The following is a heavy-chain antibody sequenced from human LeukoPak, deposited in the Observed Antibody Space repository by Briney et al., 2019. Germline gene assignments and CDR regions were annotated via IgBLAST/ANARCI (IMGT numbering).Heavy chain of an antibody. V-gene: IGHV3-73*01. CDR1: GFTFSGST. J-gene: IGHJ4*02. CDR2: IRSKANSYAT. Sequence: GGSLRLSCAASGFTFSGSTMHWVRQASGKGLVWVGRIRSKANSYATAYAASVKGRFTISRDDSKNTAYLQMNSLKTEDTAVYYCTRLSVRSSWQDWGQGTVVTVPS. CDR3: TRLSVRSSWQD. D-gene: IGHD6-13*01.